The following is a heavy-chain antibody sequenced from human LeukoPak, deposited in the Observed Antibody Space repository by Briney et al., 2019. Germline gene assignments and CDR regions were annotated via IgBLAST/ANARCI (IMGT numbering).Heavy chain of an antibody. CDR3: ARDNLDAFDI. CDR1: GFTFSSYS. J-gene: IGHJ3*02. CDR2: ISRSSSNI. Sequence: PGGSLRLSCAASGFTFSSYSMNWVRQAPGKGREWVSYISRSSSNIYYADSVKGRFTISRDNAKNFLYLQMNSLRDEDTAMYYCARDNLDAFDIWGQGTMVTVSS. D-gene: IGHD1-14*01. V-gene: IGHV3-48*02.